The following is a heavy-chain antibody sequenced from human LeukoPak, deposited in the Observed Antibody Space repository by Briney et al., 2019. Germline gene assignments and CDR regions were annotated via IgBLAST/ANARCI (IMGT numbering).Heavy chain of an antibody. CDR1: GYTFTSYY. D-gene: IGHD3-10*01. Sequence: ASVKVSCKASGYTFTSYYMHWVRQAPGQGLEWMGIINPSGGSTSYAQKFQGRVTMTTDTSTSTAYMELRSLRSDDTAVYYCARDYYGSGSYYTVYYYYYYYMDVWGKGTTVTISS. CDR2: INPSGGST. J-gene: IGHJ6*03. V-gene: IGHV1-46*01. CDR3: ARDYYGSGSYYTVYYYYYYYMDV.